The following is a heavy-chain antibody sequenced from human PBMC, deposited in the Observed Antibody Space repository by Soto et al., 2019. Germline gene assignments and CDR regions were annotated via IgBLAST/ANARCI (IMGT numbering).Heavy chain of an antibody. CDR3: ACPGGLSGYPFVF. CDR1: GFTVSSNY. J-gene: IGHJ4*02. D-gene: IGHD3-22*01. V-gene: IGHV3-66*01. Sequence: EVQLVESGGGLVQPGGSLRLSCAASGFTVSSNYMSWVRQAPGKGLEWVSVIHSDGSTYYADSVKGRFTISRDNSKNTLYLQMNSLGAEDTAVYYCACPGGLSGYPFVFWGQGTLVTVSS. CDR2: IHSDGST.